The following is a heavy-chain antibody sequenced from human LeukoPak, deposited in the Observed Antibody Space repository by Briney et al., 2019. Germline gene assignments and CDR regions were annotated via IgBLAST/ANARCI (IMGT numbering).Heavy chain of an antibody. J-gene: IGHJ4*02. V-gene: IGHV3-7*03. CDR3: AREGREPIFAIFGVVSGGIDY. Sequence: GGSLRLSCAASGFTFSSYWMSWVRQAPGKGLEWVANIKQDGSEKYYVDSVKGRFTISRDNAKNSLYLQMNSLRAEDTAVYYCAREGREPIFAIFGVVSGGIDYWGQGTLVTVSS. D-gene: IGHD3-3*01. CDR1: GFTFSSYW. CDR2: IKQDGSEK.